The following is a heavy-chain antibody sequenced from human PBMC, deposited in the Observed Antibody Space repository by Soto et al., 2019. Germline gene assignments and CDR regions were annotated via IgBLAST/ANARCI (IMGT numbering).Heavy chain of an antibody. V-gene: IGHV4-34*01. CDR3: ARVKSRVFTLLRGVIIGFDP. D-gene: IGHD3-10*01. J-gene: IGHJ5*02. Sequence: PSENLSLTCAVYGGSFSGYYWSWIRQPPGKGLEWIGEINHSGSTNYNPSLKRRVTISVDTSKNQFSLKLSSVTAADTAVYYCARVKSRVFTLLRGVIIGFDPWVQGTLVTVSA. CDR1: GGSFSGYY. CDR2: INHSGST.